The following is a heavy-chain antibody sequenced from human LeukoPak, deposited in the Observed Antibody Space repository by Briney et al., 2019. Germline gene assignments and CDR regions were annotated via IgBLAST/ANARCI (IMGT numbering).Heavy chain of an antibody. J-gene: IGHJ4*02. D-gene: IGHD3-9*01. CDR3: AREDDILTGYYTGVY. V-gene: IGHV3-74*01. CDR2: INTDGSST. CDR1: GFTFSKNW. Sequence: GGSLRLSCAASGFTFSKNWMHWVRQVPGKGLVWVSRINTDGSSTGYADSVKGRFTISRDNAKNTLYLQMSSLRAEDTAVYYCAREDDILTGYYTGVYWGQGTLVTVSS.